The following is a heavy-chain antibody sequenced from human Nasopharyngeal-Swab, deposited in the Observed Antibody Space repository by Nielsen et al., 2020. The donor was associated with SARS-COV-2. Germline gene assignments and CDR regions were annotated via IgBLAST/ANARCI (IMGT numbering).Heavy chain of an antibody. V-gene: IGHV4-34*01. CDR2: INHSGST. Sequence: LTLSCAVYGGSFSGYYWSWIRQPPGKGLEWIGEINHSGSTNYNPSLKSRVTISVDTSKNQFSLKLSSVTAADTAVYYCARGDWDDAFDIWGQGTMVTVSS. J-gene: IGHJ3*02. CDR3: ARGDWDDAFDI. CDR1: GGSFSGYY. D-gene: IGHD1-26*01.